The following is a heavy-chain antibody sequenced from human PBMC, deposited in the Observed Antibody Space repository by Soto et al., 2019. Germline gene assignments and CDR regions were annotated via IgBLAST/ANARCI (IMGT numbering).Heavy chain of an antibody. CDR3: AREYEYCSGGSCYSRTDTAYYFDY. V-gene: IGHV3-11*01. D-gene: IGHD2-15*01. CDR2: ISSSGSTI. Sequence: GGSLRLSCAASGFTFSDYYMSWIRQAPGKGLEWVSYISSSGSTIYYADSVKGRFTISRDNAKNSLYLQMNSLRAEDTAVYYCAREYEYCSGGSCYSRTDTAYYFDYWGQGTLVTVSS. J-gene: IGHJ4*02. CDR1: GFTFSDYY.